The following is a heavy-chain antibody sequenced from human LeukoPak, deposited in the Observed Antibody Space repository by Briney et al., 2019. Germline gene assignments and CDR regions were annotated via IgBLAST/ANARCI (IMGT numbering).Heavy chain of an antibody. CDR3: AREAAAGVSQGFDP. CDR2: ISSSSSYI. V-gene: IGHV3-21*01. D-gene: IGHD6-13*01. CDR1: GFTFSSYR. Sequence: GGSLRLSCAASGFTFSSYRLNWVRQAPGKGLEWVSSISSSSSYIYYADSVKGRFTISRDNAKNSLYLQMNSLRAEDTAVYYCAREAAAGVSQGFDPWGQGTLVTVSS. J-gene: IGHJ5*02.